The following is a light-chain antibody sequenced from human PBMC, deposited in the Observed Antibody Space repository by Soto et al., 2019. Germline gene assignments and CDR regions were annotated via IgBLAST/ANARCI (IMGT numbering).Light chain of an antibody. CDR2: DAS. CDR3: QQYGNSPYT. J-gene: IGKJ2*01. V-gene: IGKV3-20*01. CDR1: QSVSSTF. Sequence: EIVLMQSPSTLSLSPGERATLSCRASQSVSSTFLSWYQQKPGQAPRLLICDASSRATGIPDRFSGSGSGTDFTLTISRLEPEDFAVYFCQQYGNSPYTFGQGTKLEI.